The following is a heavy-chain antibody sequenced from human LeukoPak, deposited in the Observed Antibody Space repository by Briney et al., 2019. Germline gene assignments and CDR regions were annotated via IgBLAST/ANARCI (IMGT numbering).Heavy chain of an antibody. CDR1: GYTFTGYY. CDR2: MNPNSGNT. Sequence: ASVKVSCKASGYTFTGYYMHWVRQAPGQGLEWMGWMNPNSGNTGYAQKFQGRVTITRNTSISTAYMELSSLRSEDTAVYYCARVSGLYYAFDYWGQGTLVTVSS. J-gene: IGHJ4*02. CDR3: ARVSGLYYAFDY. V-gene: IGHV1-8*03. D-gene: IGHD3-22*01.